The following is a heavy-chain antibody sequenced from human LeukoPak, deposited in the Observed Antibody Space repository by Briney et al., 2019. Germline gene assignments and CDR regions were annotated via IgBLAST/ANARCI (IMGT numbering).Heavy chain of an antibody. V-gene: IGHV3-30-3*01. Sequence: GGSLRLSRAASGFSFSAYWMSWVRQAPGKGLEWVAVISYDGSNEYYAESVKGRFTISRDSSENTLYLEMNSLRVEDTAVYYCARVGYYSSGPFSYFDYWGQGTLVTVSS. CDR2: ISYDGSNE. D-gene: IGHD3-10*01. CDR3: ARVGYYSSGPFSYFDY. CDR1: GFSFSAYW. J-gene: IGHJ4*02.